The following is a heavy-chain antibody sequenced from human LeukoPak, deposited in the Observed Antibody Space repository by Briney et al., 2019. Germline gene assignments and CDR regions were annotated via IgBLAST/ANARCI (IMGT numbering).Heavy chain of an antibody. CDR3: AEIGINMIGGV. Sequence: PGGSLRLSCAASGFTLSSYCMSWVRQAPGKGLEWVADIKQEGSEKYYADSVKGRFTISRDNAKNSLYLQMNTLKAEDTDVYARAEIGINMIGGVWGKGTTVTVSS. J-gene: IGHJ6*04. CDR1: GFTLSSYC. D-gene: IGHD3-22*01. V-gene: IGHV3-7*01. CDR2: IKQEGSEK.